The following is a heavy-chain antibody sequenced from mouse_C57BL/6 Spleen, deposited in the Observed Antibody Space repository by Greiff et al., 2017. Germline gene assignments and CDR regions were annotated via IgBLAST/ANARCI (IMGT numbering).Heavy chain of an antibody. V-gene: IGHV1-19*01. CDR1: GYTFTDYY. D-gene: IGHD2-5*01. J-gene: IGHJ2*01. CDR3: AREDYSNYVGYFDY. CDR2: INPYNGGT. Sequence: EVQLQQSGPVLVKPGASVKMSCKASGYTFTDYYMNWVKQSHGKSLEWIGVINPYNGGTSYNQKFKGKATLTVDKSSSTAYMELNSLTSEDSAVYYCAREDYSNYVGYFDYWGQGTTLTVSS.